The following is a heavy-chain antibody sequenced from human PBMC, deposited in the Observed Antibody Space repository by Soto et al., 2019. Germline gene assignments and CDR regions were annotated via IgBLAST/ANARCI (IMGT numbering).Heavy chain of an antibody. D-gene: IGHD1-20*01. CDR3: ARYKSNYYYGMDV. J-gene: IGHJ6*02. Sequence: SETLSLTCTVSGGSISSYYWSWIRQPPGKGLEWIGYIYYSGITNYNPSLKSRVTISVDTSKNQFSLKLSSVTAADTAVYYCARYKSNYYYGMDVWGQGTTVTVS. CDR2: IYYSGIT. CDR1: GGSISSYY. V-gene: IGHV4-59*01.